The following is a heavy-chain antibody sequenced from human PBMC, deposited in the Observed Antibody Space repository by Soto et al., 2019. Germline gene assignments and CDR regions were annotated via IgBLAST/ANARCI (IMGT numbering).Heavy chain of an antibody. CDR2: IYHSGST. V-gene: IGHV4-38-2*02. J-gene: IGHJ4*02. CDR1: GYSISSGYY. CDR3: ARDRPSVTTPYYFDY. D-gene: IGHD4-17*01. Sequence: NPSETLSLTCAVSGYSISSGYYWGWIRQPPGKGLEWIGSIYHSGSTYYNPSLKSRVTISVDTSKNQFSLKLSSVTAADTAVYYCARDRPSVTTPYYFDYWGQGTLVTVSS.